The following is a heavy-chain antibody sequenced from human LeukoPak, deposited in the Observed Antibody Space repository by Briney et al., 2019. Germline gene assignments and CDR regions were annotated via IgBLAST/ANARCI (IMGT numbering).Heavy chain of an antibody. V-gene: IGHV4-59*01. J-gene: IGHJ5*02. D-gene: IGHD7-27*01. Sequence: SETLSLTCTVSGCSIRSYYWSWIRQPPGKGLEWMGYIYYSGSTNYNPSLKSRVTISVDTSKNQFSLKLSSVTAADTAVYYCARAGLTGRFNWFDPWGQGTLVTVSS. CDR2: IYYSGST. CDR3: ARAGLTGRFNWFDP. CDR1: GCSIRSYY.